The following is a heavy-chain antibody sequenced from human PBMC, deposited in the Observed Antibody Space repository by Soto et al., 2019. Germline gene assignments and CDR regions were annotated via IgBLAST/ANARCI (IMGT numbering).Heavy chain of an antibody. J-gene: IGHJ6*02. Sequence: QVQLVQSGAEVKKPGSSVKVSCKASGGTFSSYAISWVRQAPGQGLEWMGGIIPIFGTTNYVQKFQGRVTITADESTSTAYMELSSLRSEDTAVYYCARAHTGPHDYYYGMDVWGQGTTVTVSS. V-gene: IGHV1-69*12. CDR2: IIPIFGTT. CDR1: GGTFSSYA. CDR3: ARAHTGPHDYYYGMDV.